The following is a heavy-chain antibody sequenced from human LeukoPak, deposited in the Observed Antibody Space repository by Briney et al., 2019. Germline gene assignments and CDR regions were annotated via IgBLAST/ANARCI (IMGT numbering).Heavy chain of an antibody. D-gene: IGHD6-19*01. J-gene: IGHJ4*02. CDR1: GESFSGYY. Sequence: SETLSLTCAVYGESFSGYYWTWIRQPPGKGLEWIGEINHSGTTNYNPSLKSRLAISVDTSKNQFSLKMRSVTAADTAVYFCARAQGAVGIDYWGQGTLVTVSS. CDR2: INHSGTT. CDR3: ARAQGAVGIDY. V-gene: IGHV4-34*01.